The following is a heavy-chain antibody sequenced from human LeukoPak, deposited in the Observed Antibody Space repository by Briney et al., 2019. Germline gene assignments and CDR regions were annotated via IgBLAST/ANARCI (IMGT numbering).Heavy chain of an antibody. J-gene: IGHJ6*03. CDR3: AREGYSSSWLNYYYYYMDV. D-gene: IGHD6-13*01. Sequence: MASETLSLTCTVSGGSISSYYWSWIRQPAGKGLEWIGRIYISGSTNYNPSLKSRVTMSVDTSKNQFSLKLSSVTAADTAVYYCAREGYSSSWLNYYYYYMDVWGKGTTVTVSS. CDR1: GGSISSYY. V-gene: IGHV4-4*07. CDR2: IYISGST.